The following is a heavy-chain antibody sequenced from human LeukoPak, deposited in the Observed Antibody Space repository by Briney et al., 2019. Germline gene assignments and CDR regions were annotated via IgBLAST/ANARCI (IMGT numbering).Heavy chain of an antibody. CDR2: IYYSGST. D-gene: IGHD4-17*01. CDR1: GGSISSGGYY. V-gene: IGHV4-31*03. Sequence: SETLSLTCTVSGGSISSGGYYWSWIRQHPGKGLEWIGYIYYSGSTYYNPSLKSRVTISVDTSKNQFSLKLSSVTAADTAVYYCARGGYGDLARFGPWGQGTLVTVSS. J-gene: IGHJ5*02. CDR3: ARGGYGDLARFGP.